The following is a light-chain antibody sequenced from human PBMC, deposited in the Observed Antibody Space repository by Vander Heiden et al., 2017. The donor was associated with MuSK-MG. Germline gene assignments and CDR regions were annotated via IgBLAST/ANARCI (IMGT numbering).Light chain of an antibody. Sequence: DIQMTQSPSSLSASVGDSVTITCQASQDISNYLNWYKQKPWKAPKLLIYDASNLETGVPSRFRDRGSERDFTFTISSIQPEDVATYYCQQEDNLRHTFGEGTKMEIK. J-gene: IGKJ2*01. V-gene: IGKV1-33*01. CDR1: QDISNY. CDR2: DAS. CDR3: QQEDNLRHT.